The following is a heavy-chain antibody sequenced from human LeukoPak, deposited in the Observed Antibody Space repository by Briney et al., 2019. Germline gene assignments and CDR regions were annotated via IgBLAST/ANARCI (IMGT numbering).Heavy chain of an antibody. D-gene: IGHD3-10*02. CDR1: GFIFSNYE. Sequence: GGSLRLSCAASGFIFSNYEINWARQAPGKGLEWVSYITSDGTNMFYADSVKGRFTISRDNAKNSLYLQMNSLRAEDTAVYYCAELGITMIGGVWGKGTTVTISS. CDR3: AELGITMIGGV. V-gene: IGHV3-48*03. CDR2: ITSDGTNM. J-gene: IGHJ6*04.